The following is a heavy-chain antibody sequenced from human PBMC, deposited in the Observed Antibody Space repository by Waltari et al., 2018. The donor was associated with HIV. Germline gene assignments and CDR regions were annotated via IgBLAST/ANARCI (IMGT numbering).Heavy chain of an antibody. CDR3: AREFLEWLPTLNDAFDI. D-gene: IGHD3-3*01. V-gene: IGHV4-31*03. CDR2: IYYSGST. J-gene: IGHJ3*02. CDR1: GGSISSGGYY. Sequence: QVQLQESGPGLVKPSQTLSLTCTVSGGSISSGGYYWSWIRQHPGKGLEWIGYIYYSGSTYYNPSLKSRVTISVDTSKNQFSLKLSSVTAADTAVYYCAREFLEWLPTLNDAFDIWGQGTMVTVSS.